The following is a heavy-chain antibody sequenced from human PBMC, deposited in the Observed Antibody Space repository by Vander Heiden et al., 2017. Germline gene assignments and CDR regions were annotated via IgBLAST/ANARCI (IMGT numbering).Heavy chain of an antibody. CDR3: ANRIVGAIMGAFDI. CDR1: GFTFSRSP. CDR2: ISGSGGST. D-gene: IGHD1-26*01. J-gene: IGHJ3*02. Sequence: EVQLLESGGGLVQPGGSLSLSCAASGFTFSRSPMSWVRQAPGKGLEWVSAISGSGGSTYYADSVKGRFTISRDNSKNTLYLQMNSLRAEDTAVYYCANRIVGAIMGAFDIWGQGTMVTVSS. V-gene: IGHV3-23*01.